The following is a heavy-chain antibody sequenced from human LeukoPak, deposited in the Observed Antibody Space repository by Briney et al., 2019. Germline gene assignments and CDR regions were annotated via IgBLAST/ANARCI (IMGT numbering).Heavy chain of an antibody. CDR3: ARVVQQQLKPGVLDY. V-gene: IGHV4-30-2*01. D-gene: IGHD6-13*01. J-gene: IGHJ4*02. CDR1: GGSISSGGYS. Sequence: PSETLSLTCAVSGGSISSGGYSWSWIRQPPGKGLEWIGYIYHSGSTYYNPSLKSRVTISVDRSKNQFSLKLSSVTAADTAVYYCARVVQQQLKPGVLDYWGQGTLVTVSS. CDR2: IYHSGST.